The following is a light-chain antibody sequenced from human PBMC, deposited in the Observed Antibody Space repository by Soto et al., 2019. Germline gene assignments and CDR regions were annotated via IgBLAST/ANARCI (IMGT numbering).Light chain of an antibody. CDR3: SSYTSSGTSWV. J-gene: IGLJ3*02. CDR2: EVS. V-gene: IGLV2-14*01. Sequence: QSALTQPASVSGSPGQSITISCTGTSSDVGGYNYVSWYQQHPGKAPKLMIYEVSNRPSGVSNRFSGSKSGNTASLTISGLQAEDEADYYCSSYTSSGTSWVFGGGTKLTVL. CDR1: SSDVGGYNY.